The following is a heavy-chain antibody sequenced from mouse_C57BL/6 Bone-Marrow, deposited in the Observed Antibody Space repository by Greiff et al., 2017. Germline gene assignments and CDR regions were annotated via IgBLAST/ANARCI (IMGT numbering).Heavy chain of an antibody. CDR3: ARQRWVLRTLFAY. CDR2: ISSGGGYT. J-gene: IGHJ3*01. D-gene: IGHD2-3*01. V-gene: IGHV5-6*01. CDR1: GFTFSSYG. Sequence: EVKLMESGGDLVKPGGSLKLSCAASGFTFSSYGMSWVRQTPDQRLEWVATISSGGGYTYYPDSVKGRFTISRDNAKNTRYLQMSSLKSEDTAMYYCARQRWVLRTLFAYWGQGALVTVST.